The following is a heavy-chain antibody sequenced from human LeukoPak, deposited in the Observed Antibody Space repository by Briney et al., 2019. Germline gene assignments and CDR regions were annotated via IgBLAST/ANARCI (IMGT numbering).Heavy chain of an antibody. CDR2: INHSGST. CDR1: GGSFSGYY. J-gene: IGHJ5*02. D-gene: IGHD2-8*01. V-gene: IGHV4-34*01. Sequence: SETLSLTCAVYGGSFSGYYWSWIRQPPGKGLEWIGEINHSGSTNYNPSLKSRVTISVDTSKNQFSLKLSSVTAADMAVYYCARGRIIVLMVYARGNWFDPWGQGTLVTVSS. CDR3: ARGRIIVLMVYARGNWFDP.